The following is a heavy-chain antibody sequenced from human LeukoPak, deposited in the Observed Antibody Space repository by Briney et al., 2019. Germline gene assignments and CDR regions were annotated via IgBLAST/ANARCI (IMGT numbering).Heavy chain of an antibody. J-gene: IGHJ4*02. V-gene: IGHV4-34*01. Sequence: PSETLSLICAVYGGFFSGYYWSWLRQPPEKGLEWIGEINHSGSNKYNPPFKSRVTILVNTSKNHFSLKMSSVSAAETAVYYCARVRGYGDYVDYCGQGTLVTVSS. CDR1: GGFFSGYY. CDR2: INHSGSN. D-gene: IGHD4-17*01. CDR3: ARVRGYGDYVDY.